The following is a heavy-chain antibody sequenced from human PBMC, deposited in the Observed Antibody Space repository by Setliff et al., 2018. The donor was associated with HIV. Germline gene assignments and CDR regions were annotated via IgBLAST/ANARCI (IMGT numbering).Heavy chain of an antibody. CDR1: GGTFSTSA. V-gene: IGHV1-69*05. CDR3: ARDRAEADVGGGVRGPTYFCDY. Sequence: ASVKVSCKASGGTFSTSAISWVRQAPGRGLEWMGGIIPVFGSAHYAQKFQDRITITTDESTSSVLVELSNLRPDDTAIYYCARDRAEADVGGGVRGPTYFCDYWGQGTLVTVSS. D-gene: IGHD3-16*01. J-gene: IGHJ4*02. CDR2: IIPVFGSA.